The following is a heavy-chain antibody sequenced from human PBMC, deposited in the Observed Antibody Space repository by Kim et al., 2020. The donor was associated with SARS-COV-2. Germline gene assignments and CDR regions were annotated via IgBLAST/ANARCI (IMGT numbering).Heavy chain of an antibody. CDR3: ARGLRSLMTTVTVLFDY. CDR2: INHSGST. D-gene: IGHD4-17*01. Sequence: SETLSLTCAVYGGSFSGYYWSWIRQPPGKGLEWIGEINHSGSTNYNPSLKSRVTISVDTSKNQFSLKLSSVTAADTAVYYCARGLRSLMTTVTVLFDYWGQGTLVTVSS. CDR1: GGSFSGYY. V-gene: IGHV4-34*01. J-gene: IGHJ4*02.